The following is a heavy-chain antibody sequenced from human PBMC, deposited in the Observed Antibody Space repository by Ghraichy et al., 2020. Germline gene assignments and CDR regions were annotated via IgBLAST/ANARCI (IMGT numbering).Heavy chain of an antibody. Sequence: GGSLRLSCAASGFTFSSYGMHWVRQAPGKGLEWVAVISYDGSNKYYADSVKGRFTTSRDNSKNTLYLQMNSLRAEDTAVYYCAKDTVKYCGGDCYHFDYWGQGTLVTVSS. J-gene: IGHJ4*02. V-gene: IGHV3-30*18. CDR2: ISYDGSNK. D-gene: IGHD2-21*02. CDR1: GFTFSSYG. CDR3: AKDTVKYCGGDCYHFDY.